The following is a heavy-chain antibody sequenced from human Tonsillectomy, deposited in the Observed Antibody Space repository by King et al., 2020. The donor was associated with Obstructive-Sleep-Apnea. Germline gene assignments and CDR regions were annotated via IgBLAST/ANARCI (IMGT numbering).Heavy chain of an antibody. CDR1: GGSVSSDGYF. J-gene: IGHJ3*01. CDR3: ARDPYVTAALNAFHL. Sequence: VQLQQSGPGLVKPSETLSLTCTVSGGSVSSDGYFWRWIRQSPGKGLEWIGYIYYNGGTNYHPSLRNRVTISVDKSKNQFFLSLYSVTPADTAVYFCARDPYVTAALNAFHLWGPGTMVTVSS. CDR2: IYYNGGT. V-gene: IGHV4-61*08. D-gene: IGHD6-13*01.